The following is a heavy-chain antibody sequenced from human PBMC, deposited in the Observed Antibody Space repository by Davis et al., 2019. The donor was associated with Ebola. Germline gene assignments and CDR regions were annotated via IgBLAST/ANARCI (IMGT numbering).Heavy chain of an antibody. Sequence: PGGSLRLSCAASGFTFSTYEMNWVRQAPGKGLEWVSYISSSDSTIYYADFVKGRFTISRDNAKNSLYLQMNSLRAEDTAVYYCAREQLHCGGDCHDYWGQGTLVTVSS. V-gene: IGHV3-48*03. J-gene: IGHJ4*02. CDR3: AREQLHCGGDCHDY. D-gene: IGHD2-21*01. CDR1: GFTFSTYE. CDR2: ISSSDSTI.